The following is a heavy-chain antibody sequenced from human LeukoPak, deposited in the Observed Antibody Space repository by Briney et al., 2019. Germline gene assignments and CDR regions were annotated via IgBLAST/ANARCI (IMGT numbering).Heavy chain of an antibody. Sequence: PSETLSLTCTVSGASISTHYWSWIRQPPGKGLEWIGEINHSGSTNYNPSLKSRVTISVDTSKNQFSLKLSSVTAADTAVYYCARERSKYQLLSSLYYYYYYMDVWGKGTTVTVSS. V-gene: IGHV4-34*01. D-gene: IGHD2-2*01. CDR3: ARERSKYQLLSSLYYYYYYMDV. CDR1: GASISTHY. J-gene: IGHJ6*03. CDR2: INHSGST.